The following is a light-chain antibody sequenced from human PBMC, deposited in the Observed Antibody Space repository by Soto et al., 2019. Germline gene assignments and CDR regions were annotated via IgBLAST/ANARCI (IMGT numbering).Light chain of an antibody. CDR2: WAS. CDR1: QSLLYSSNNKNY. J-gene: IGKJ2*01. CDR3: QQYYNTPYT. Sequence: VLAPTPDTLPASLGERATINCKSSQSLLYSSNNKNYLAWYQQNPGQPPKLLIYWASTRESGVPDRFSGSGSGTDFTLTISGLQAEDVAVYYCQQYYNTPYTFGQGTKVDIK. V-gene: IGKV4-1*01.